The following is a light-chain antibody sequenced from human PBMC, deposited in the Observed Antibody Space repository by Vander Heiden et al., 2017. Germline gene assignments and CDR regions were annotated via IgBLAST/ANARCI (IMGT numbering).Light chain of an antibody. J-gene: IGKJ3*01. CDR3: QKDNSELVT. Sequence: DIHMTQSPSSLSASVGDRVTITCRASQGISNYLAWYQQKPGKVPKLLIYAASTLQPGVPSRSSGRGSATDFTLTISSLQPEDVATSSSQKDNSELVTFGHGTKVDIK. CDR2: AAS. V-gene: IGKV1-27*01. CDR1: QGISNY.